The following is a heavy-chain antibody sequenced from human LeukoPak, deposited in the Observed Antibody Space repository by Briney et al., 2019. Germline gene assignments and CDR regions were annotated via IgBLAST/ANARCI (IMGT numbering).Heavy chain of an antibody. CDR2: ISSSSSTI. V-gene: IGHV3-48*01. J-gene: IGHJ4*02. D-gene: IGHD1-1*01. CDR1: GFTFSSYS. CDR3: ASSGTQRPGPFDY. Sequence: PWGSLRLSCAASGFTFSSYSMNWVRQAPGKGLEWVSYISSSSSTIYYADSVKGRFTISRDNAKNSLYLQMNSLRAEDTAVYYCASSGTQRPGPFDYWGQGTLVTVSS.